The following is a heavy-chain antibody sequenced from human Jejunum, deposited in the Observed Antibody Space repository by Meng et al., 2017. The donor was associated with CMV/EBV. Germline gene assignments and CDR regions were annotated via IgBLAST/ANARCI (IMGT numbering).Heavy chain of an antibody. V-gene: IGHV3-21*01. CDR1: GFTFTSSS. J-gene: IGHJ5*02. CDR3: ARAIDYGDPNWFDT. D-gene: IGHD4-17*01. CDR2: ISGSSTYI. Sequence: SGFTFTSSSITWVRQAPGKGLEWLSYISGSSTYIYHADSVKGRFTISRDNAKNSVYLQMNGLRAEDAAVYYCARAIDYGDPNWFDTWGQGTLVTVSS.